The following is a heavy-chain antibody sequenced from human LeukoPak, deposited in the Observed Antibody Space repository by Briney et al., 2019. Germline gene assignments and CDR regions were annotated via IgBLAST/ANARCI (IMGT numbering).Heavy chain of an antibody. CDR3: ARASGVLPSFEWANWFDT. D-gene: IGHD3-9*01. Sequence: QSSETLSLTCTVSGGSIRSNYYWAWIRQPPGRGLEWIGTIHYSGSTFYKTPLKSRLTVSADTSRNQFYMKLSSVTAADTAVYYCARASGVLPSFEWANWFDTWGQGSLVTVSS. CDR2: IHYSGST. J-gene: IGHJ5*02. CDR1: GGSIRSNYY. V-gene: IGHV4-39*01.